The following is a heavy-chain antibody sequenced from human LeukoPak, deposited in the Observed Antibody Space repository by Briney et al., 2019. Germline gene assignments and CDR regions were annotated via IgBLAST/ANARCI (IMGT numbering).Heavy chain of an antibody. CDR3: ARGPVSRGTTSWFDP. CDR2: INYSGST. J-gene: IGHJ5*02. Sequence: SETLSLTCAVFGESFSGYYWSWIRQAPGKGLEWIGEINYSGSTHYSPALKSRVSISLDMSKKEFYLTLSSVTAADTAVYYCARGPVSRGTTSWFDPWGQGTLVTVSS. D-gene: IGHD1/OR15-1a*01. CDR1: GESFSGYY. V-gene: IGHV4-34*01.